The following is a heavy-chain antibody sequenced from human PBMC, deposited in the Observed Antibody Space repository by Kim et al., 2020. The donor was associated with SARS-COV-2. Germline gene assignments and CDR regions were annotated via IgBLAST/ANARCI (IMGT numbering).Heavy chain of an antibody. V-gene: IGHV3-30*18. CDR3: AKDSSSWELLTV. CDR2: ISYDGSNK. D-gene: IGHD1-26*01. Sequence: GGSLRLSCAASGFTFSSYGMHWVRQAPGKGLEWVAVISYDGSNKYYADSVKGRFTISRDNSKNTLYLQMNSLRAEDTAVYYCAKDSSSWELLTVRGQGTLVTVSS. CDR1: GFTFSSYG. J-gene: IGHJ4*02.